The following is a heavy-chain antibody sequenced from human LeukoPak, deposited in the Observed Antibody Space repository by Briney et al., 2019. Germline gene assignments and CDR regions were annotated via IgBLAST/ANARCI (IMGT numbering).Heavy chain of an antibody. J-gene: IGHJ5*02. CDR3: AREVVVPAASKSYNWFDP. CDR1: GGSISSSSYY. CDR2: IYYSGST. V-gene: IGHV4-30-4*08. D-gene: IGHD2-2*01. Sequence: SETLSLTCTVSGGSISSSSYYWSWIRQPPGKGLGWSGYIYYSGSTYYNPSLKSRVTISVDTSKNQFSLKLSSVTAADTAVYYCAREVVVPAASKSYNWFDPWGQGTLVTVSS.